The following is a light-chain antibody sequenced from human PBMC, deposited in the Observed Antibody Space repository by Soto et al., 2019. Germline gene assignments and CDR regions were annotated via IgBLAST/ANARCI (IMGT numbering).Light chain of an antibody. V-gene: IGLV2-18*02. CDR3: NSYTGSSTYV. Sequence: QSVLTQPPSVSGSPGQSAAISCTGTSSDVGSYNRVSWYQQPPGAAPKLMIYEVSNRPSGVPDRFSGSKSGNTASLTISGLQAEDEADYYRNSYTGSSTYVFGTGTKVTVL. CDR2: EVS. J-gene: IGLJ1*01. CDR1: SSDVGSYNR.